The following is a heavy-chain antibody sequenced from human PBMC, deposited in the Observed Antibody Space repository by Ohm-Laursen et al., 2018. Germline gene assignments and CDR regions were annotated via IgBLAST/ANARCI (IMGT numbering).Heavy chain of an antibody. CDR2: ISWNSGSI. CDR1: GFTFDDYA. D-gene: IGHD2-2*02. CDR3: AKDIRYQLLYMDY. J-gene: IGHJ4*02. Sequence: SLRLSCSASGFTFDDYAMHWVRQAPGKGLEWVSGISWNSGSIGYADSVKGRFTISRDNAKNSLYLQMNSLRAEDTALYYCAKDIRYQLLYMDYWGQGTLVTVSP. V-gene: IGHV3-9*01.